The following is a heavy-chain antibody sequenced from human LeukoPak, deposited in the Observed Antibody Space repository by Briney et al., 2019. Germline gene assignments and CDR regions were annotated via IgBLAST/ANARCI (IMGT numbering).Heavy chain of an antibody. D-gene: IGHD3-10*01. CDR2: IIPIFGTA. Sequence: SVKVSCKASGGTLSSYAISWVRQAPGQGLEWMGGIIPIFGTANYAQKFQGRVTITTDGSTSTAYMELSSLRSEDTAVYYCASGVFYGSGSYGVDYWGQGTLVTVSS. V-gene: IGHV1-69*05. CDR3: ASGVFYGSGSYGVDY. J-gene: IGHJ4*02. CDR1: GGTLSSYA.